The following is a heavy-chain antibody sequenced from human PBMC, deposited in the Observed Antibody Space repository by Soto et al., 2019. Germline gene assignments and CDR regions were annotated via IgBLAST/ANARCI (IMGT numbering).Heavy chain of an antibody. V-gene: IGHV3-23*01. J-gene: IGHJ4*02. CDR3: AKGVTYYDFWSGYYDY. D-gene: IGHD3-3*01. Sequence: GGSLRLSCATSGFSFSSYAMSWVRQAPGKGLEWVSAISGSGGSTYYANSVKGRFTISRDTSQNTVYLQMNSLRAEDTAVYYCAKGVTYYDFWSGYYDYWGQGTLVTVSS. CDR1: GFSFSSYA. CDR2: ISGSGGST.